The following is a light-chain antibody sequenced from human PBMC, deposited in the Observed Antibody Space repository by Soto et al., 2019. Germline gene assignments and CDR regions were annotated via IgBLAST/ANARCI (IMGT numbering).Light chain of an antibody. CDR1: QSVSSS. CDR3: QQRRNWPPT. J-gene: IGKJ1*01. CDR2: DAS. V-gene: IGKV3-11*01. Sequence: EIVLTQSPATLSLSPGERATLSCRASQSVSSSLTWYQQKPGQVPRLLIYDASNSATGIPARFSGSGSGTDFTLTISSLEPEDFAVYYCQQRRNWPPTFGQGTKVEIK.